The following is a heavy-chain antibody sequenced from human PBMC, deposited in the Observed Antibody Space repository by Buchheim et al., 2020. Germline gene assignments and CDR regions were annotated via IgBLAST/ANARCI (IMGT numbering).Heavy chain of an antibody. D-gene: IGHD6-6*01. CDR3: ARAIAARLAWGREHFDY. Sequence: EVQLVESGGGLVQPGGSLRLSCAASGFTFSSYWMSWVRQAPGKGLEWVANIKQDGSEKYYVDSVKGRFTISRDNAKKSLYLQMNSLRAEDTAVYYCARAIAARLAWGREHFDYWGQGTL. V-gene: IGHV3-7*04. J-gene: IGHJ4*02. CDR1: GFTFSSYW. CDR2: IKQDGSEK.